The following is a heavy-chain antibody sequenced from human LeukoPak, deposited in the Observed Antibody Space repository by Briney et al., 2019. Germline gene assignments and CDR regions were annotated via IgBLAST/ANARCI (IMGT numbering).Heavy chain of an antibody. CDR1: RYCLTRYF. CDR3: VRGLVTRSLEWLMENFYFGMDV. Sequence: GAAVTVSYKPCRYCLTRYFLHWVQPAPRQGVAWMGIINPNDGSTSYAQKFQGRVTMTKNTSISTAYMELTSLRSADTAVYYCVRGLVTRSLEWLMENFYFGMDVWGQGTTVTVSS. V-gene: IGHV1-46*01. J-gene: IGHJ6*02. CDR2: INPNDGST. D-gene: IGHD3-3*01.